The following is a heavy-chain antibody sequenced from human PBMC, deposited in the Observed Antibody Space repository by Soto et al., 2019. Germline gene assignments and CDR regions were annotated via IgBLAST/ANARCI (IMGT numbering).Heavy chain of an antibody. D-gene: IGHD3-10*01. J-gene: IGHJ5*02. Sequence: PSETLSLTCTVSGGSISSYYWSWIRQPPGKGLEWIGYIYYSGSTNYNPSLKSRVTISVDTSKNQFSLKLSSVTAADTAVYYCARSYYGSGSENWFDPWGQGTLVTVSS. CDR1: GGSISSYY. CDR2: IYYSGST. CDR3: ARSYYGSGSENWFDP. V-gene: IGHV4-59*01.